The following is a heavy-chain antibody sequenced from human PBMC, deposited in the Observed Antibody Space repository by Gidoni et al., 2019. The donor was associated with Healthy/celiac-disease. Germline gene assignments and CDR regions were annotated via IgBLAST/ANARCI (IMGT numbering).Heavy chain of an antibody. V-gene: IGHV3-48*03. J-gene: IGHJ4*02. CDR1: GFTFSSYE. Sequence: EVQLVESGGGLVQPGGSLRLSCAASGFTFSSYERNWVRQAPGKGLEWVSYSSSSGSTIYYADPVKGRFTISRDNAKNSLYLQMNSLRAEDTAVYYCVSQDRWLPFDYWGQGTLVTVSS. D-gene: IGHD5-12*01. CDR2: SSSSGSTI. CDR3: VSQDRWLPFDY.